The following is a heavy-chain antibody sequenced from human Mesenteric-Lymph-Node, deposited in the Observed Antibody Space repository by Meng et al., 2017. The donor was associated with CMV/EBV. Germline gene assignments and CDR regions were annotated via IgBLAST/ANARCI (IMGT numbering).Heavy chain of an antibody. D-gene: IGHD6-6*01. Sequence: ASVKVSCKASGYNFIDYYIHWVRQAPGQGLEWMGWINPNSDGRNYAQKFRGRVTVTRDTSISTAYMELSSLRSDDTAVYYCARQYSTSSQRFDSWGQGTLVTVSS. CDR2: INPNSDGR. CDR3: ARQYSTSSQRFDS. J-gene: IGHJ4*02. CDR1: GYNFIDYY. V-gene: IGHV1-2*02.